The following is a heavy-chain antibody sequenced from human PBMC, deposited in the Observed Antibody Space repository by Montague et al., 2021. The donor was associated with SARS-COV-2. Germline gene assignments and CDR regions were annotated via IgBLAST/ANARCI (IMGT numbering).Heavy chain of an antibody. CDR1: GGSINSYY. J-gene: IGHJ6*02. V-gene: IGHV4-4*07. D-gene: IGHD6-19*01. Sequence: SETLSLTCGVSGGSINSYYWCWIRQPAGQGLEWIGRVYTSGRTNHSPSLTSRVTISLYTSRNHLSLKLTSVTAAATAVSYCARDSRTSGWGYWYHGLDVWGQGTTVIASS. CDR2: VYTSGRT. CDR3: ARDSRTSGWGYWYHGLDV.